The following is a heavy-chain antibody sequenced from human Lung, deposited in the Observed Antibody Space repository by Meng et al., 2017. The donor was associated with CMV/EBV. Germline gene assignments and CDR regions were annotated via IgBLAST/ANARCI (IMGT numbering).Heavy chain of an antibody. CDR2: VSYDGSNK. D-gene: IGHD2-2*01. V-gene: IGHV3-30*18. CDR1: GLTFRKYG. CDR3: AKDLCSSSCYPDY. Sequence: CAASGLTFRKYGMHWVRQAPGKGLEWVAFVSYDGSNKNYPDSVKGRFSISRDDSKNTLYVQINSLRPEDTAVYYCAKDLCSSSCYPDYWGQGTLVTVSS. J-gene: IGHJ4*02.